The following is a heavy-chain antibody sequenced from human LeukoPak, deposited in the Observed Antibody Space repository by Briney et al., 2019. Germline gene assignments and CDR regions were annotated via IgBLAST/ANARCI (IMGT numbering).Heavy chain of an antibody. J-gene: IGHJ4*02. Sequence: GGSLRLSCAASGFTFSNYGMHWVRQAPGKGLEWVALIWYDGSNKYYADSVQGRFIISRDNSKNTLYLQMNSLRAEDTAVYFCAKLGQVTSYSSADSWGQGTLVTVSS. CDR1: GFTFSNYG. CDR2: IWYDGSNK. V-gene: IGHV3-33*06. CDR3: AKLGQVTSYSSADS. D-gene: IGHD2/OR15-2a*01.